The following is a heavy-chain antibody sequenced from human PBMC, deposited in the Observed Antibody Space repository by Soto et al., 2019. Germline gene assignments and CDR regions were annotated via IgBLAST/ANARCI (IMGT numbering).Heavy chain of an antibody. Sequence: QVQLLQSGAEVKRPGASVNVSCKAFGYTFTTHYMHWVRQAPGQGLEWMGMINPTSGSTTYAQNFQGRVTMTRDKSTRTVYMELNSLRSEDTAVYYCARLDIVGPSTVPWGQGTLVTVSS. J-gene: IGHJ5*02. V-gene: IGHV1-46*01. CDR3: ARLDIVGPSTVP. D-gene: IGHD1-26*01. CDR2: INPTSGST. CDR1: GYTFTTHY.